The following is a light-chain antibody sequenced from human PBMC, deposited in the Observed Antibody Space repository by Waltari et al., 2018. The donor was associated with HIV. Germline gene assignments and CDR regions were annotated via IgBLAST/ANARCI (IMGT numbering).Light chain of an antibody. J-gene: IGKJ5*01. CDR1: QSLLQSNGYNY. V-gene: IGKV2-28*01. Sequence: EIVMTQSPLPLPVTLGEPASISCKSSQSLLQSNGYNYLDWYLQKPGHSQQLLIYLGSDRASGVPDRFSGSGSGTDFTLKISRVEAEDVGIYYCMEPLQATFGQGTRLEIK. CDR2: LGS. CDR3: MEPLQAT.